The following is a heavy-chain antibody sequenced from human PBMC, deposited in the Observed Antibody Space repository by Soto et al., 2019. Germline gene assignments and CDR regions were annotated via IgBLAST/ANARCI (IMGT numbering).Heavy chain of an antibody. CDR3: TTGVRVVDPLAFDI. CDR2: IKSKTDGGTT. V-gene: IGHV3-15*01. J-gene: IGHJ3*02. D-gene: IGHD3-22*01. Sequence: EVQLVESGGGLVKPGGSLRLSCAASGFTFSNAWMSWVRQAPGKGLEWVGRIKSKTDGGTTDYAAPVKGRFTISRDDSKNTLYLQMNSLKTEDTAVYYCTTGVRVVDPLAFDIWGQGTMVTVSS. CDR1: GFTFSNAW.